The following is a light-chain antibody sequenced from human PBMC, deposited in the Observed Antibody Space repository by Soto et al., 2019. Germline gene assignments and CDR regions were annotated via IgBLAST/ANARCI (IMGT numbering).Light chain of an antibody. CDR1: SGHSSYA. Sequence: QLVLTQSPSASASLGASVKLTCTLRSGHSSYAIAWHQQQPEKGPRYLMKLNSDGSHSKGDGIPDRFSGSSSGAERYLTISSLQSEDEADYYCQTWGTGISFGGGTKLTVL. CDR3: QTWGTGIS. CDR2: LNSDGSH. V-gene: IGLV4-69*01. J-gene: IGLJ2*01.